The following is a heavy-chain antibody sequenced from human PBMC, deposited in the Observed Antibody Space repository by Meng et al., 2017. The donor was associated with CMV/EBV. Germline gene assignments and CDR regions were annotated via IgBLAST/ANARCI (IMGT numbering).Heavy chain of an antibody. CDR3: AREVVPAAILSFRYYGMDV. CDR2: NNPNSGGT. CDR1: GYTFTGYY. Sequence: ASVKVSCKASGYTFTGYYMHWVRQAPGQGLEWMRWNNPNSGGTNYAQKFQGRVTMTRDTSISTAYMELSRLRSDDTAVYYCAREVVPAAILSFRYYGMDVWGQGTTVTVSS. D-gene: IGHD2-2*01. J-gene: IGHJ6*02. V-gene: IGHV1-2*02.